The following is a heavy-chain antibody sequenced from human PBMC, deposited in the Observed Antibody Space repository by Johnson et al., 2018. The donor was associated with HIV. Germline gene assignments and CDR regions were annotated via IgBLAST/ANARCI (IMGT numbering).Heavy chain of an antibody. V-gene: IGHV3-15*05. CDR3: ARDRGGAARDAFDI. CDR1: GFTFSDAW. Sequence: VQLVESGGGLVKPGGSLRLSCAASGFTFSDAWMTWVRQAPGKGLEWVGRIKGQRASGTTNYAAPVKGRFTISRDDSKDTLYLQMNSLSAEDTALYYCARDRGGAARDAFDIWGQGTMVTVSS. CDR2: IKGQRASGTT. D-gene: IGHD3-10*01. J-gene: IGHJ3*02.